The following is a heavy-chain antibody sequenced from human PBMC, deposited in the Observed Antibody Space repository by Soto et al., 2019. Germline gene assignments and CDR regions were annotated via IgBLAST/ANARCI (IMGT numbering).Heavy chain of an antibody. CDR2: FYHSGST. CDR1: GDSFSNYY. J-gene: IGHJ4*02. D-gene: IGHD6-19*01. Sequence: SETLSLTCTVSGDSFSNYYWGWIRQPPGKGLEWIGSFYHSGSTAYNPSLKSRVIISLDTSKNQFSLELNSVTAADTAVYYCATTQQWLAFYFRGQG. CDR3: ATTQQWLAFYF. V-gene: IGHV4-59*01.